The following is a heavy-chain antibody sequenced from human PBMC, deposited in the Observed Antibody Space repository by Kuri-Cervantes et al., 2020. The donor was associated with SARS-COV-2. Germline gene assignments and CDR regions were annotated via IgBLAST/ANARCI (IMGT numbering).Heavy chain of an antibody. V-gene: IGHV3-23*01. Sequence: GGSLRLSCTASGITFSSYAVSWVRQAPGKGLEWVSGVSGSGGSTYYADSVKGRFTISRDIPKSTLYLQMDSLRVEDTAVYYCAKDADYDFWTGYNVHYYMDVWGKGTTVTVSS. CDR1: GITFSSYA. J-gene: IGHJ6*03. CDR3: AKDADYDFWTGYNVHYYMDV. D-gene: IGHD3-3*01. CDR2: VSGSGGST.